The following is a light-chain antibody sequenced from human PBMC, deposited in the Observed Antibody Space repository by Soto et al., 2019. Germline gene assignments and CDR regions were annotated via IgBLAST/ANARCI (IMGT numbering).Light chain of an antibody. J-gene: IGKJ4*01. CDR3: QQYGTSPFT. CDR2: GAS. CDR1: QSFGSTF. V-gene: IGKV3-20*01. Sequence: EIVLTQSPGTLSLSPGERATLSCRASQSFGSTFLAWYQQKHGQAPRLLIYGASTRATGIPDRFSGSGSGTDFTLTISRLEPEDSAVYYCQQYGTSPFTFGGGTKVEIK.